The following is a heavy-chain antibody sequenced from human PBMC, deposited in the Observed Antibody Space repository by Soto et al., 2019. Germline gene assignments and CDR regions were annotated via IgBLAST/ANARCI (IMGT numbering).Heavy chain of an antibody. CDR1: GFTFSSYG. CDR2: IWYDGSNK. D-gene: IGHD6-13*01. Sequence: QVQLVECGGGVVQPGRSLRLSCAASGFTFSSYGMHWVRQAPGKGLEWVAVIWYDGSNKYYADSVKGRFTISRDNSKNTLYLQMNSLRAEDTAVYYCARDPFLYSSSAYYFDYWGQGTLVTVSS. V-gene: IGHV3-33*01. CDR3: ARDPFLYSSSAYYFDY. J-gene: IGHJ4*02.